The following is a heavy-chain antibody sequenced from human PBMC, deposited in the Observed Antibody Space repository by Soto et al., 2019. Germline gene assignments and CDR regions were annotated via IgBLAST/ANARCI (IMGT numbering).Heavy chain of an antibody. CDR1: GGSISSYY. D-gene: IGHD3-9*01. CDR3: ARASSPYFDWLSAFDP. J-gene: IGHJ5*02. CDR2: IYTSGST. V-gene: IGHV4-4*07. Sequence: SETLSLTCTVSGGSISSYYWSWIRQPAGKGLEWIGRIYTSGSTNYNPSLKSRVTMSVDTSKNQFSLKLSSVTAADTAVYYCARASSPYFDWLSAFDPWGQGTLVTVSS.